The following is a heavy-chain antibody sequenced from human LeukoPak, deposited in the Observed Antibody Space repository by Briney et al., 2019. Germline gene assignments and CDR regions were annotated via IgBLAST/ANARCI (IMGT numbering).Heavy chain of an antibody. Sequence: ASVKVSCKASVGTFSSYAISWVRQAPGQGLEWMGRIIPIFGIANYAQKFQGRVTITADKSTSTAYMELSSLRSEDTAVYYCAGVAATPYYYYGMDVWGQGTTVTVSS. V-gene: IGHV1-69*04. CDR3: AGVAATPYYYYGMDV. CDR1: VGTFSSYA. D-gene: IGHD2-15*01. J-gene: IGHJ6*02. CDR2: IIPIFGIA.